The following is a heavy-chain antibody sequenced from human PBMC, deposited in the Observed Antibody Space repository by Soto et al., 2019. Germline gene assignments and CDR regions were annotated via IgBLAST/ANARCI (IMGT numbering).Heavy chain of an antibody. J-gene: IGHJ6*02. CDR1: GFTFSNAW. Sequence: GGSLRLSCAASGFTFSNAWMSWVRQAPGKGLEWVGRIKSKTDGGTTDYAAPVKGRFTISRDDSKNTLYLQMNSLKTEDTAVYYRTISRIAAAVTHYYYYYGMDVWGQGTTVTVSS. D-gene: IGHD6-13*01. CDR2: IKSKTDGGTT. CDR3: TISRIAAAVTHYYYYYGMDV. V-gene: IGHV3-15*01.